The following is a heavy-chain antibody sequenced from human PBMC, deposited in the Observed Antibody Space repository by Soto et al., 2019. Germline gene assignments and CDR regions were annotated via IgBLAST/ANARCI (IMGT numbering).Heavy chain of an antibody. V-gene: IGHV2-5*01. Sequence: SGPTLVNPTETLTLTCTVSGFSLSNARMGVSWIRQPPGKALEWLALIYWNDDKRYSPSLKSRLTITKDTSKNHVVLTMTNMDPVDTATYYCALSHANFGSGSSTDYYYYGMDVWGQGTTVTVSS. D-gene: IGHD3-10*01. CDR3: ALSHANFGSGSSTDYYYYGMDV. J-gene: IGHJ6*02. CDR2: IYWNDDK. CDR1: GFSLSNARMG.